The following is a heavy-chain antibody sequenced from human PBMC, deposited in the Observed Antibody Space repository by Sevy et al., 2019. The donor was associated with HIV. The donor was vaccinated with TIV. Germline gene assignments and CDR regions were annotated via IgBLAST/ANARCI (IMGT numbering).Heavy chain of an antibody. CDR1: GYTFTSYD. D-gene: IGHD2-21*01. CDR3: ARVWWSADYYYGMDV. V-gene: IGHV1-8*01. CDR2: MNPNSGNT. Sequence: ASVKVSCKASGYTFTSYDINWVRQATGQGLEWMGWMNPNSGNTGYAQKFQGRVTMTRNTSISTAYMELGSLRSEDTAVYYCARVWWSADYYYGMDVWGQGTTVTVSS. J-gene: IGHJ6*02.